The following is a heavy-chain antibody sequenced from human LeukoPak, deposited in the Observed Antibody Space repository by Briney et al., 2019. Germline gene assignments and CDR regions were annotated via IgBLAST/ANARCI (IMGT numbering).Heavy chain of an antibody. Sequence: SGPTLVNPTQTLTLTCTFSGFSLSTNGVGVGWIRLPPGEALEWLALIYWDDDKHYSPSLKSRLTITKDTSKNQVVLTMTNMDPVDTATYYCAHSGPMAARLSDNNWFDPWGQGTLVTVSS. V-gene: IGHV2-5*02. J-gene: IGHJ5*02. CDR1: GFSLSTNGVG. D-gene: IGHD6-6*01. CDR2: IYWDDDK. CDR3: AHSGPMAARLSDNNWFDP.